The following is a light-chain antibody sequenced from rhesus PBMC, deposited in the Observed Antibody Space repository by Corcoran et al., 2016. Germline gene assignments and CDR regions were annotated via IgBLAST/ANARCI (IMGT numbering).Light chain of an antibody. CDR1: QSFSSS. V-gene: IGKV1-46*01. J-gene: IGKJ2*01. CDR3: QQYYSYPHS. Sequence: DIQMTQSPSSLSASVGDTVTITCRASQSFSSSLAWYQQKPGKAPMLLIYSASSLQSGVPSRFSGSKSGTDFTLTISSLQPEDIASYYCQQYYSYPHSFGQGTKVEIK. CDR2: SAS.